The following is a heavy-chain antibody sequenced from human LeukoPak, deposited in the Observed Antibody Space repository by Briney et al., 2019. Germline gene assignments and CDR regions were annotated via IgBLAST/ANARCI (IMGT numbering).Heavy chain of an antibody. D-gene: IGHD1-26*01. V-gene: IGHV3-43*02. Sequence: PGGSLRLSCAASGFTFDEYAMHWVRQVPGKGLEWVSLINRDGSSTYYADSVQGRFTVSRDNSKKSLFLQMDSLRTEDTALYYCAKAVHSWELLPVFDYWGQGTLVTVSS. CDR3: AKAVHSWELLPVFDY. CDR2: INRDGSST. J-gene: IGHJ4*02. CDR1: GFTFDEYA.